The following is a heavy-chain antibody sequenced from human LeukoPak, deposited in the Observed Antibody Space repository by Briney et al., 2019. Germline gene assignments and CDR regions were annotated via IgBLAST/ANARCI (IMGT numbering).Heavy chain of an antibody. CDR3: AKDTERVYYYDSSGYSPWFDP. V-gene: IGHV3-23*01. CDR1: GFTFSSYA. J-gene: IGHJ5*02. Sequence: GGSLRLSRAASGFTFSSYAMSWVRQAPGKGLEWVSAISGSGGSTYYADSVKGRFTISRDNSKNTLYLQMNSLRAEDTAVYYCAKDTERVYYYDSSGYSPWFDPWGQGTLVTVSS. D-gene: IGHD3-22*01. CDR2: ISGSGGST.